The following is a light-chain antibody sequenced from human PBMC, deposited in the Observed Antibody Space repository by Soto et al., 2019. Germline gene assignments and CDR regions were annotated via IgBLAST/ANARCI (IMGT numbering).Light chain of an antibody. CDR2: DVS. CDR1: SSDVGGYNY. Sequence: QSALTQPASVSGSPGQSITISCTGTSSDVGGYNYVSWYQQHPGKAPKLILYDVSNRPSGVSNRFSGSKSGNTASLTISGLQAEDEADYYCSSYTSSNTVVFGGGTQLTVL. CDR3: SSYTSSNTVV. J-gene: IGLJ2*01. V-gene: IGLV2-14*01.